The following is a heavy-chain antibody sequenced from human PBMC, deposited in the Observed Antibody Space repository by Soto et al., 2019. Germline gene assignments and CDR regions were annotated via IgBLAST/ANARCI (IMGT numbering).Heavy chain of an antibody. Sequence: VSVKVSCKTSGYTFTSYGLTWVRQAPGQGLEWMGWISAYNGNTNYVQNLQGRITVTTDTSTSTAYMELRSLRSDDTAVYYCARAPSGYYPFDYWGQGTQVTVSS. D-gene: IGHD3-22*01. CDR3: ARAPSGYYPFDY. J-gene: IGHJ4*02. CDR2: ISAYNGNT. V-gene: IGHV1-18*01. CDR1: GYTFTSYG.